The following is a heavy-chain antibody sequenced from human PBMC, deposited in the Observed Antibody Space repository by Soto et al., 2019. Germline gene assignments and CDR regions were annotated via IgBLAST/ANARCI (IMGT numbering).Heavy chain of an antibody. CDR3: ARAPITMIVVEKEGAFDI. J-gene: IGHJ3*02. V-gene: IGHV4-30-4*01. CDR2: IYYSGST. D-gene: IGHD3-22*01. Sequence: QVQLQESGPGLVKPSQTLSLSCTVSGGSISSGDYYWSWIRQPPGKGLEWIGYIYYSGSTYYNPSLKSPVTISVDTSKNHFSLKLSSVTAADTAVYYCARAPITMIVVEKEGAFDIWGQWTMVTVSS. CDR1: GGSISSGDYY.